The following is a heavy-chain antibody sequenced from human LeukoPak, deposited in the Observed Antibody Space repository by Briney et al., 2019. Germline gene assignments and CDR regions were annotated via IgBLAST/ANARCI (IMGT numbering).Heavy chain of an antibody. V-gene: IGHV1-69*04. D-gene: IGHD6-19*01. Sequence: SVEGSCKASGGTLNRHAINRGGQGPGQRPEWMGRIIPILGIANYAQKFQGRVTITADKSTSTAYMELSSLRSEDTAVYYCARGFIAVAGTNWGQGTLVTVSS. CDR3: ARGFIAVAGTN. J-gene: IGHJ4*02. CDR2: IIPILGIA. CDR1: GGTLNRHA.